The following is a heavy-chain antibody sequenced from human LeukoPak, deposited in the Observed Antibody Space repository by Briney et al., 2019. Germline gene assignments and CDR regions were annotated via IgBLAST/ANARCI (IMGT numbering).Heavy chain of an antibody. J-gene: IGHJ3*01. CDR1: GFTVSGSY. V-gene: IGHV3-53*01. Sequence: GGSLRLSCAASGFTVSGSYMSWVRHVPGRGLECVSDIYRDGSTYYADSVKGRFTISRDNTRNTLYLQMNSLRADDTAEYYCAKSLLTTASGTGRAFDLWGQGTMVTVSS. D-gene: IGHD1-26*01. CDR3: AKSLLTTASGTGRAFDL. CDR2: IYRDGST.